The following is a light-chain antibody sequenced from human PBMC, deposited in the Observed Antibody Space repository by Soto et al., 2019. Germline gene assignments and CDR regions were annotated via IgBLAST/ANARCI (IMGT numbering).Light chain of an antibody. V-gene: IGKV3-15*01. Sequence: EVVMTQSPATLSVSPGERATLSCRASQSVGSKLAWYQQKPGQAPRLLIFDAFTRATGIPARFSGSGSGTELTLFITSLQSEDFAVYYCQQYNKWPPLTFGGGTKVEI. CDR2: DAF. J-gene: IGKJ4*01. CDR3: QQYNKWPPLT. CDR1: QSVGSK.